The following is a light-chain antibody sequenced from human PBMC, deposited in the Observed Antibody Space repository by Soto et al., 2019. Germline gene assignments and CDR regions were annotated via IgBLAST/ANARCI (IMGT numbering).Light chain of an antibody. CDR3: LQYGSPPPT. V-gene: IGKV3-20*01. J-gene: IGKJ4*01. CDR2: GAS. Sequence: EIVLTQSPGTLSLSPGERATLSCRASQSVRSNELAWYQQKPGQAPRLLIYGASSRATAIPDRVSASGSVTEFTFTISRLEPVDFAVCYCLQYGSPPPTFGGVNKVVF. CDR1: QSVRSNE.